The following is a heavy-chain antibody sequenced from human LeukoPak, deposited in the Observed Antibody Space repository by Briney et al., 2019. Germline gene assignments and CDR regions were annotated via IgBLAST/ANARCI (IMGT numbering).Heavy chain of an antibody. V-gene: IGHV1-2*02. Sequence: ASVKVSCKASGYTFTGYYMHWVRQAPGQGPEWMGWINPNSGGTNYAQKFQGRVTMTRDTSISTAYMELSRPRSDDTAVYYCASPAGILYDSSGYYFEHYYYGMDVWGQGTTVTVSS. CDR2: INPNSGGT. CDR1: GYTFTGYY. CDR3: ASPAGILYDSSGYYFEHYYYGMDV. J-gene: IGHJ6*02. D-gene: IGHD3-22*01.